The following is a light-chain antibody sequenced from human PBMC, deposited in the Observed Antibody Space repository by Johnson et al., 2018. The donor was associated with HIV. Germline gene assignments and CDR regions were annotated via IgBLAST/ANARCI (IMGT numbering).Light chain of an antibody. Sequence: SVLTQSPPVSAAPGQTVTISCSGSSSNIGRHYVSWYQQLPGTAPKLLIYDNDSRPSGIPDRFSGSKSGTSATLRITGLQTGDEADYYCGTWDSRLGNYVFGTGTKITVL. V-gene: IGLV1-51*01. J-gene: IGLJ1*01. CDR2: DND. CDR1: SSNIGRHY. CDR3: GTWDSRLGNYV.